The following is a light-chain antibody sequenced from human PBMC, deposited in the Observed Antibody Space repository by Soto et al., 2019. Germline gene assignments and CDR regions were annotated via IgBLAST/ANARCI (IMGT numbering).Light chain of an antibody. CDR2: GAS. V-gene: IGKV1-39*01. CDR1: QDVSTS. CDR3: QQSYSTLPIT. J-gene: IGKJ5*01. Sequence: DVQMTQSPPSVSASVGDRVSLTCRASQDVSTSLAWYQQKPGKAPKLIIYGASRLQSAVPSRFSGSGSGTDFTLTISNLQPEDFATYYCQQSYSTLPITFGQGTRLEIK.